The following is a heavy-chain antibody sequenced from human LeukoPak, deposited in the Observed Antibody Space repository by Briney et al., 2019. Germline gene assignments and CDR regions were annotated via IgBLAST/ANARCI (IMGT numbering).Heavy chain of an antibody. Sequence: GGSLRLSCAASGFTLSNKYIRRVRQAPAKGMEWVSILYSGANTYYADSVTGTFTISRDTSKNTMYLQMNSLRAEHTAVYHCAGSSGYHYGGFDSWGQGNLVSVSS. J-gene: IGHJ4*02. CDR3: AGSSGYHYGGFDS. V-gene: IGHV3-66*01. CDR1: GFTLSNKY. CDR2: LYSGANT. D-gene: IGHD3-22*01.